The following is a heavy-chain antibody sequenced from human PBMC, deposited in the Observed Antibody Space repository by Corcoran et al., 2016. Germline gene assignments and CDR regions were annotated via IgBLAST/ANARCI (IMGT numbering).Heavy chain of an antibody. J-gene: IGHJ4*02. CDR1: GGSIRSGGYS. Sequence: QVQLQESGPGLVKPSQTLSLTCTVSGGSIRSGGYSWNWIRQHPGKGLEWIGYIYNPGTTYYNPSLKSRVTISVDTSKNQFSLKLRSVTAADTAFYYGARALDNYGRELDYWGQGTLVTVSS. CDR3: ARALDNYGRELDY. V-gene: IGHV4-31*03. D-gene: IGHD5-18*01. CDR2: IYNPGTT.